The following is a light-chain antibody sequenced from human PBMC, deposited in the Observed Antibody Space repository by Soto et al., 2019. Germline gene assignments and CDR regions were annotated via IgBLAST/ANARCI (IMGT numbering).Light chain of an antibody. CDR2: AAS. V-gene: IGKV3-20*01. CDR1: QSVSSGF. Sequence: EIVLTQAPGTLSLSPGERATLSCRASQSVSSGFLAWYQQKPGQAPRLLIYAASSRATGIPDRFSGSGSGTDFALTISRLDPKDFAVYYWQQYGCSSPMYTLGAGTKLEIK. J-gene: IGKJ2*01. CDR3: QQYGCSSPMYT.